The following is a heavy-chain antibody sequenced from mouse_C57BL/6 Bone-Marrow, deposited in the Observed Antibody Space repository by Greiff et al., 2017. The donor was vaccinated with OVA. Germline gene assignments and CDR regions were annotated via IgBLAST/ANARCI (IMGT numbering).Heavy chain of an antibody. D-gene: IGHD3-2*02. CDR3: ARSRL. V-gene: IGHV14-2*01. Sequence: EVKLMESGAELVKPGASVKLSCTASGFNITDYYMHWVKQRPEQGLEWIGRIDPEDGEHKYAPKFQVKATITAYTSSNTAYLQLSSLTSDDTAVYYYARSRLWGQGTTLTVSS. CDR1: GFNITDYY. J-gene: IGHJ2*01. CDR2: IDPEDGEH.